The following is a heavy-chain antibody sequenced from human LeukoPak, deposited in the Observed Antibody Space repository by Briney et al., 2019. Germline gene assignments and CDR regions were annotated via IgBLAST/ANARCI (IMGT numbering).Heavy chain of an antibody. V-gene: IGHV4-34*01. CDR1: GGSFSGYY. D-gene: IGHD6-6*01. J-gene: IGHJ4*02. Sequence: SETLSLTCAVYGGSFSGYYWSWIRQPPGKGLEWIGEINHSGSTNYNPSLKSRVTISVDTSKNQFSLKLSSVTAADTAVYYCARILSGSSSSRWDQGTLVTVSS. CDR2: INHSGST. CDR3: ARILSGSSSSR.